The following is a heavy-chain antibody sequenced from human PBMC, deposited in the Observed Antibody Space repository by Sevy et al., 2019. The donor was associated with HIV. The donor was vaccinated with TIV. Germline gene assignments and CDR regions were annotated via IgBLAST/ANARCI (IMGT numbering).Heavy chain of an antibody. CDR3: ASGAYYYASRTENFDF. CDR1: GFTFSSYG. J-gene: IGHJ4*02. CDR2: IWYYGSSK. D-gene: IGHD3-10*01. Sequence: GESLKISCAASGFTFSSYGMHLVRQAPGKGLEWVALIWYYGSSKYYDDSVKGRFTISRDNSKNTLYLQMNSLRAEDTAVYYCASGAYYYASRTENFDFWGQGTLVTVSS. V-gene: IGHV3-33*01.